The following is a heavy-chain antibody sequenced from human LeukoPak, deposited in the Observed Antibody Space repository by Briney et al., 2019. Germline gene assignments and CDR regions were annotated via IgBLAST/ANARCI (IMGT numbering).Heavy chain of an antibody. D-gene: IGHD1-7*01. CDR2: IYYSGST. CDR1: GGSISSSSYY. V-gene: IGHV4-31*03. Sequence: SETLSLTCTVSGGSISSSSYYWGWIRQHPGKGLEWIGYIYYSGSTYYNPSLKSRVTISVDTSKNQFSLKLSSVTAADTAVYYCARLQNYGSFDYWGQGTLVTVSS. J-gene: IGHJ4*02. CDR3: ARLQNYGSFDY.